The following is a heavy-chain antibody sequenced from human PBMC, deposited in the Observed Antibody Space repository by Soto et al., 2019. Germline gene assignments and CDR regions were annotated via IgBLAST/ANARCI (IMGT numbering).Heavy chain of an antibody. CDR3: AKDTVEHIVVVTAIPS. CDR2: ISGSGGST. D-gene: IGHD2-21*02. V-gene: IGHV3-23*01. CDR1: GCTFSSYA. Sequence: WVSLRLSCAASGCTFSSYAMSWVRHAPGEGLEWVSAISGSGGSTYHADSVKGRFTISRDNSKNTLYLQMNSLRAEDTAVYYCAKDTVEHIVVVTAIPSWGRGTLVAVSS. J-gene: IGHJ1*01.